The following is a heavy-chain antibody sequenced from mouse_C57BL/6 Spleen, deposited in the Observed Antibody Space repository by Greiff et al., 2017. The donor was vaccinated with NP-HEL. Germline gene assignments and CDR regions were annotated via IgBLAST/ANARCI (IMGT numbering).Heavy chain of an antibody. V-gene: IGHV1-18*01. CDR2: INPNNGGT. CDR3: ARFLYYDYEEGAMDY. Sequence: EVKLQESGPELVKPGASVKIPCKASGYTFTDYNMDWVKQSHGKSLEWIGDINPNNGGTIYNQKFKGKATLTVDKSSSTAYMELRSLTSEDTAVYYCARFLYYDYEEGAMDYWGQGTSVTVSS. J-gene: IGHJ4*01. CDR1: GYTFTDYN. D-gene: IGHD2-4*01.